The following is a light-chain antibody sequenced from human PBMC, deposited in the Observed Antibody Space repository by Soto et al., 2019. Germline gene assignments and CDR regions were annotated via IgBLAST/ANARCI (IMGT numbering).Light chain of an antibody. CDR2: DVT. J-gene: IGLJ1*01. V-gene: IGLV2-11*01. CDR1: SSDVGGYNY. Sequence: SVLTQPHSVSGSPGQSVAITCTGTSSDVGGYNYVSWYQQHPGKAPKLMIYDVTKRPSGVPDRFSGSKSGNTASLTISGLQAEDEADYYCCSYAGNYFYVFGTGTKVTVL. CDR3: CSYAGNYFYV.